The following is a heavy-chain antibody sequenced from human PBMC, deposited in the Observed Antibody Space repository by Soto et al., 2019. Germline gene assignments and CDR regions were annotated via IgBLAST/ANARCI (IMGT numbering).Heavy chain of an antibody. Sequence: ASVKVSCKASGYTFTSYGISWVRQAPGQGLEWMGWISAYNGNTNYAQKLQGRVTMTTDTSTSTAYMELRSLRSDDTAVYYCARDGGSGSYYRYYYYYYMDVWGKGTTVTVSS. D-gene: IGHD3-10*01. CDR1: GYTFTSYG. J-gene: IGHJ6*03. CDR2: ISAYNGNT. V-gene: IGHV1-18*01. CDR3: ARDGGSGSYYRYYYYYYMDV.